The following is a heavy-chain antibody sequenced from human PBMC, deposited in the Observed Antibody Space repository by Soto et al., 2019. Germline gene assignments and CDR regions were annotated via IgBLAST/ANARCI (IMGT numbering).Heavy chain of an antibody. CDR2: IWYDGSNK. D-gene: IGHD5-12*01. Sequence: QVQLVESGGGVVQPGRSLRLSCAASGFTFSSYGMHWVRQAPGKGLEWVAVIWYDGSNKYYADSVKGRFTISRDNSKNTLYLQMNSLRAEDTAVYYCARSDGGERWLQFCDYWGQGTLVSVSS. V-gene: IGHV3-33*01. J-gene: IGHJ4*02. CDR3: ARSDGGERWLQFCDY. CDR1: GFTFSSYG.